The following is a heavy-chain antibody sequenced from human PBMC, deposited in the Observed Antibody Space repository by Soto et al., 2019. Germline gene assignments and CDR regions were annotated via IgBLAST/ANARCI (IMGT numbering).Heavy chain of an antibody. D-gene: IGHD1-7*01. Sequence: PGGSLRLSCAASGFSVSGNYMNWVRQAPGKGLEWVSLTYSGGSTYYADSVKGRFTISRDNSKNTLYPQMNSLRAEDTAVYYCARPLELRYYYFYMDVWGKGTTVTVSS. CDR3: ARPLELRYYYFYMDV. J-gene: IGHJ6*03. V-gene: IGHV3-66*04. CDR2: TYSGGST. CDR1: GFSVSGNY.